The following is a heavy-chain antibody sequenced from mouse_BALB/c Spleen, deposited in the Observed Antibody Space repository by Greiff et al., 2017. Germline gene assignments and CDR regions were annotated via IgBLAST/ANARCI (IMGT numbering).Heavy chain of an antibody. J-gene: IGHJ4*01. Sequence: DVKLVESGGGLVQPGGSLKLSCAASGFTFSSYTMSWVRQTPEKRLEWVAYISNGGGSTYYPDTVKGRFTISRDNAKNTLYLQMSSLKSEDTAMYYCARRGYDYDAMDYWGEGTSVTVSS. CDR2: ISNGGGST. D-gene: IGHD2-2*01. V-gene: IGHV5-12-2*01. CDR3: ARRGYDYDAMDY. CDR1: GFTFSSYT.